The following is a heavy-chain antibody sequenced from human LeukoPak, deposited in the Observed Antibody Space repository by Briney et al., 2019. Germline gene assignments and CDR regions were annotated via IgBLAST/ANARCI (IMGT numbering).Heavy chain of an antibody. V-gene: IGHV3-30*18. J-gene: IGHJ4*02. CDR2: ISYDGSNK. Sequence: GGSLRLSCAASGFTFSSYGMHWVRQAPGKGLEWVAVISYDGSNKYYADSVKGRFTISRDNSKNTLYLQMNSLRAEDTAVYYCAKGAIDLDYWGQGTLVTVSS. CDR3: AKGAIDLDY. D-gene: IGHD3-16*02. CDR1: GFTFSSYG.